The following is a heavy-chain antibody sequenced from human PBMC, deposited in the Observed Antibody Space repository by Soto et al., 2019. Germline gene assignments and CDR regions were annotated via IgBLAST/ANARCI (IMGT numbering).Heavy chain of an antibody. J-gene: IGHJ5*02. CDR2: IHYSGST. CDR1: GGSISSSGCY. CDR3: AHSPLRFLEWFRGNWFDP. Sequence: SETLSLTCTVSGGSISSSGCYWGWIRQPPGKGLEWIGSIHYSGSTYYNPSLKSRVTISVDTSKNQFSLKLSSVTAADTAVYYCAHSPLRFLEWFRGNWFDPWGQGTLLTVSS. V-gene: IGHV4-39*01. D-gene: IGHD3-3*01.